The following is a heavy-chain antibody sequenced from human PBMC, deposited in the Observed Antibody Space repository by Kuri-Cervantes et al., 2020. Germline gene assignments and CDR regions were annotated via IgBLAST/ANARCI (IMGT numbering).Heavy chain of an antibody. CDR2: IIPIFGTA. CDR1: GGTFSSYA. D-gene: IGHD3-10*01. V-gene: IGHV1-69*13. CDR3: AREAYGSGSYDDD. Sequence: SVKVSCKASGGTFSSYAISWVRQAPGQGLEWMGGIIPIFGTANYAQKFQGRVTITADESTSTAYMELSSLRSEDTAVYYWAREAYGSGSYDDDWGQGTLVTVSS. J-gene: IGHJ4*02.